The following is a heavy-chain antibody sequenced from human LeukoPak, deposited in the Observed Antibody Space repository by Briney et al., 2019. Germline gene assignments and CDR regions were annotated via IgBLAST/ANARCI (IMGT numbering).Heavy chain of an antibody. Sequence: SETLSLTCTVSGGSISSSSYYWSWIRQPPGKGLEWIGYIYYSGSTNYNPSLKSRVTISVDTSKNQFSLKLSSVTAADTAVYYCASTRVAANGLIDYWGQGTLVTVSS. CDR2: IYYSGST. J-gene: IGHJ4*02. CDR1: GGSISSSSYY. D-gene: IGHD1-26*01. CDR3: ASTRVAANGLIDY. V-gene: IGHV4-61*01.